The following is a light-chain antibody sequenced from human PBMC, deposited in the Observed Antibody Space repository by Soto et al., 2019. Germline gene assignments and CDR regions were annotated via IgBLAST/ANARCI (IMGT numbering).Light chain of an antibody. CDR1: SSDVGGYNY. CDR2: EVS. Sequence: QSALTQPPSASGSPGQSVTISCTGTSSDVGGYNYVSWYQHHPGKAPKVMIYEVSKRPSGVPDRFSGSKSGNTASLTVSGLQTEDEADYYCNSYAGRNGVVFGGGTQLTVL. V-gene: IGLV2-8*01. J-gene: IGLJ2*01. CDR3: NSYAGRNGVV.